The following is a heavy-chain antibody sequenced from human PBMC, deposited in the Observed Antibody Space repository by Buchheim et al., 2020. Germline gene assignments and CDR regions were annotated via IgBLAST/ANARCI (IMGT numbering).Heavy chain of an antibody. CDR3: ARTNSDFWYYFDY. CDR1: GFTTSRYW. CDR2: IKQDGSET. J-gene: IGHJ4*02. Sequence: EVQLVESGGGLVQPGGSLRLSCAASGFTTSRYWMSWVRQAPGKRLEWVARIKQDGSETYYVDSVKGRFTISRDNVENSLYLQMSSLRVEDTAVYYCARTNSDFWYYFDYWGQGTL. V-gene: IGHV3-7*01. D-gene: IGHD2-8*01.